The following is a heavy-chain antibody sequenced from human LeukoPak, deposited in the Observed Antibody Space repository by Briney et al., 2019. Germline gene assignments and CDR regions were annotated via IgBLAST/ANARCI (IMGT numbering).Heavy chain of an antibody. CDR2: IYYSGST. Sequence: SETLSLTCAVYGGSFSGYYWSWIRQPPGKGLEWIGYIYYSGSTNYNPSLKSRVTISVHTSKNQFSLKLSSVTVADTAVYYCARLTGYSSESWFDPWGQGTLVTVSS. V-gene: IGHV4-59*01. CDR3: ARLTGYSSESWFDP. CDR1: GGSFSGYY. J-gene: IGHJ5*02. D-gene: IGHD3-9*01.